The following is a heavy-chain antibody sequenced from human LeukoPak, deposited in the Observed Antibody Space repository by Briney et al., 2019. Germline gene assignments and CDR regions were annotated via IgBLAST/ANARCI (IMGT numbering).Heavy chain of an antibody. V-gene: IGHV3-23*01. J-gene: IGHJ4*02. D-gene: IGHD2-2*01. CDR2: ISGSGGST. CDR3: AKDRGVVVPAAPCY. Sequence: GGSLRLSCEASGFSFGDYYMTWIRQAPGKGLEWVSAISGSGGSTYYADSVKGRFTISRDNSKNTLYLQMNSLRAEDTAVYYCAKDRGVVVPAAPCYWGQGTLVTVSS. CDR1: GFSFGDYY.